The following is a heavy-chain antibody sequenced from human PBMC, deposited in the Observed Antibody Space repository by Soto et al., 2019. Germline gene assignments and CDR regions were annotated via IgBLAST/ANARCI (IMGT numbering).Heavy chain of an antibody. V-gene: IGHV3-66*01. D-gene: IGHD3-10*01. J-gene: IGHJ4*02. Sequence: EVQLVESGGDLVQPGGSLRLSCAASGFTVSSNYMTWVRQAPGKGLEWVSVIYSGGSTYYADSVKGRFTISRDNSKNTLYLQMNSLRAEDPAVYYCARGLGGGYFDSWGQGTLVTVSS. CDR3: ARGLGGGYFDS. CDR1: GFTVSSNY. CDR2: IYSGGST.